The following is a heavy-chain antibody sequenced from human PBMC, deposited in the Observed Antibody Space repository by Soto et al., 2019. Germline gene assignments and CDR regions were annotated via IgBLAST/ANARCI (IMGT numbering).Heavy chain of an antibody. CDR1: GFIFDDFA. J-gene: IGHJ4*02. CDR3: TKVGGLYDFWSGPLHFDL. Sequence: VQLVESGGGVVQPGRSLRLSCAGSGFIFDDFAIHWVRQAPGKGLEWVSGISWNSDSIGYADSVKGRFTISRDNAKNALYLQMNSLRVEDTALYYCTKVGGLYDFWSGPLHFDLWGQGTLVTVSS. CDR2: ISWNSDSI. V-gene: IGHV3-9*01. D-gene: IGHD3-3*01.